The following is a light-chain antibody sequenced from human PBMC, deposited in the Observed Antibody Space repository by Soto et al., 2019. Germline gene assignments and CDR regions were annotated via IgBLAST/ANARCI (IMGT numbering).Light chain of an antibody. J-gene: IGKJ4*01. V-gene: IGKV2-28*01. CDR1: QSVLHSNGYYY. Sequence: DIVMTQSPLSLPVTPGEPASISCRSSQSVLHSNGYYYLDWYLQKPGQSPQLLIYLVSNRASGVPDRFSGSGSGTDFTLKISRVEAEDFGVYYCIQTLQTPLTFGGGTKVDIK. CDR3: IQTLQTPLT. CDR2: LVS.